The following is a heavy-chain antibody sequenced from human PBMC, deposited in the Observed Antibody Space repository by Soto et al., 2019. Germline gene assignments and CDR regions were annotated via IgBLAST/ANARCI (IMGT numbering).Heavy chain of an antibody. J-gene: IGHJ4*02. D-gene: IGHD3-3*01. V-gene: IGHV3-23*01. Sequence: GGSLRLSCAASGFTFSSYAMSWVRQAPGKGLEWVSAISGSGGSTYYADSVKGRFTISRDNSKNTLYLQMNSLRADDTAVYYCAKDRIGWAIFGVVIMFYWGQGTLVTVSS. CDR1: GFTFSSYA. CDR3: AKDRIGWAIFGVVIMFY. CDR2: ISGSGGST.